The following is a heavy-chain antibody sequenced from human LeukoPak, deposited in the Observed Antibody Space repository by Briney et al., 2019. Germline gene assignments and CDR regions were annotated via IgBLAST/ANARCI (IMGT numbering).Heavy chain of an antibody. CDR2: ISVYNGDT. Sequence: ASVKVSCKASGYIFTTYAISWVRQAPGQGLEWMGWISVYNGDTNYAQNLQGRVTMTTDTSTSTAYMELRSLRSDDTAVYYCARGLRFTIFGVDYYYYMDVWGKGTTVTVSS. CDR3: ARGLRFTIFGVDYYYYMDV. CDR1: GYIFTTYA. D-gene: IGHD3-3*01. J-gene: IGHJ6*03. V-gene: IGHV1-18*01.